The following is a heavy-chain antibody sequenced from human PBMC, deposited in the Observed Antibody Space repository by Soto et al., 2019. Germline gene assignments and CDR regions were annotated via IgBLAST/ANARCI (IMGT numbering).Heavy chain of an antibody. J-gene: IGHJ5*02. CDR2: ISYDGSNK. CDR1: GFTFSSYA. Sequence: PGGSLRLSCAASGFTFSSYAMHWVRQAPGKGLERVAVISYDGSNKYYADSVKGRFTISRDNSKNTLYLQMNSLRAADTAVYYCARDYYDNSGYYNGFDPWGQGTLVTVSS. CDR3: ARDYYDNSGYYNGFDP. V-gene: IGHV3-30-3*01. D-gene: IGHD3-22*01.